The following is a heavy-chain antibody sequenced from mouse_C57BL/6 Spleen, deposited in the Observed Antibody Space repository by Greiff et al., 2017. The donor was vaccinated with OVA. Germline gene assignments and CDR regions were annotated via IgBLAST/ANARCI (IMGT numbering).Heavy chain of an antibody. CDR3: ARYLELDY. J-gene: IGHJ2*01. CDR2: ISDGGSYT. CDR1: GFTFSSYA. Sequence: EVKVVESGGGLVKPGGSLKLSCAASGFTFSSYAMSWVRQTPEKRLEWVATISDGGSYTYYPDKLKGRFTFSRDKAKNNLYLQMSHLKSEDTAMYYCARYLELDYWGQGTTLTVSS. V-gene: IGHV5-4*03. D-gene: IGHD1-3*01.